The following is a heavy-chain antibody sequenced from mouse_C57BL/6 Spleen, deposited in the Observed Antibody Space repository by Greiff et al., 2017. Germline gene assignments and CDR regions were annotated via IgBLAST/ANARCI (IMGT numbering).Heavy chain of an antibody. CDR1: GYTFTSYW. D-gene: IGHD2-4*01. CDR2: IHPNSGST. CDR3: ASGVDYGGNWYFDV. Sequence: QVQLKQPGAELVKPGASVKLSCKASGYTFTSYWMHWVKQRPGQGLEWIGMIHPNSGSTNYNEKFKSKATLTVDKSSSTAYMQLSSLTSEDSAVYYCASGVDYGGNWYFDVWGTGTTVTVSS. V-gene: IGHV1-64*01. J-gene: IGHJ1*03.